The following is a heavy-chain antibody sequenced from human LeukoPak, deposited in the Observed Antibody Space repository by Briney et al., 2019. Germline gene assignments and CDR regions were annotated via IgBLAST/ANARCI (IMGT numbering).Heavy chain of an antibody. Sequence: GGSLRLSCAASGFTFSRYWMSWVRQAPGKGLEWVANIKQDGSEKYYVDSVKGRFTISRDNAKNSLYLQMNSLRAEDTAVYYCARDPYSSRWYNFDYWGQGTLVTVSS. J-gene: IGHJ4*02. V-gene: IGHV3-7*01. CDR2: IKQDGSEK. D-gene: IGHD6-19*01. CDR1: GFTFSRYW. CDR3: ARDPYSSRWYNFDY.